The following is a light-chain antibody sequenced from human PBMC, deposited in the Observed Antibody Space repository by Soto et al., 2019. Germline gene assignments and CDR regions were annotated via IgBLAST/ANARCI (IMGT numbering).Light chain of an antibody. J-gene: IGKJ2*01. CDR1: QSVDNRY. Sequence: ESVLTQSPGTLSLSPGERATLSCRASQSVDNRYFAWYQQKPGQAPRLLIYGISNRATGIPDRFSGSGSGTDFTLTISRLEPEDFLVYYCQQYSTLPHTFGQGTKLEVK. CDR2: GIS. V-gene: IGKV3-20*01. CDR3: QQYSTLPHT.